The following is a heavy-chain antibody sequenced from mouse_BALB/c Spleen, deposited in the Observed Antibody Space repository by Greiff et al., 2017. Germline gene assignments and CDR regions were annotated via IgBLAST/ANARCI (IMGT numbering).Heavy chain of an antibody. Sequence: DVKLQESGPGLVKPSQSLSLTCTVTGYSITSDYAWNWIRQFPGNKLEWMGYISYSGSTSYNPSLKSRISITRDTSKNQFFLQLNSVTTEDTATYYCARERSTMITTGYFDVWGAGTTVTVSS. D-gene: IGHD2-4*01. J-gene: IGHJ1*01. CDR1: GYSITSDYA. CDR3: ARERSTMITTGYFDV. V-gene: IGHV3-2*02. CDR2: ISYSGST.